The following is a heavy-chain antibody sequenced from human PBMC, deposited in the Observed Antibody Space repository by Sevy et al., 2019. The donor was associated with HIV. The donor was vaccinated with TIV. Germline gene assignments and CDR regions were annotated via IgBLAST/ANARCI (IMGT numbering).Heavy chain of an antibody. V-gene: IGHV1-8*01. CDR3: ARAGGLVDQGFDF. D-gene: IGHD1-26*01. Sequence: ASVKVSCKASGYTFSSYDINWVRQATGQGLEWMGWMNPNSGNIDYAQKFQGRVTMTRDTYISTVYMELSSLRSEDTAVYYCARAGGLVDQGFDFWGQGTLVTVSS. CDR1: GYTFSSYD. J-gene: IGHJ4*02. CDR2: MNPNSGNI.